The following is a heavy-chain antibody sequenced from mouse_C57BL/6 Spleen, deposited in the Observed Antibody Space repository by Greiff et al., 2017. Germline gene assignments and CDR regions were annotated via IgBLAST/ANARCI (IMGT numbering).Heavy chain of an antibody. CDR1: GYTFTSYW. CDR2: INPSNGGT. D-gene: IGHD1-1*01. J-gene: IGHJ1*03. Sequence: QVQLQQSGTELVKPGASVKLSCKASGYTFTSYWMHWVKQRPGQGLEWIGNINPSNGGTNYNEKFKSKATLTVDKSSSTAYMQLISLTSEDSAVYYCSRGNYGTRYFDVWGTGTTVTVSS. V-gene: IGHV1-53*01. CDR3: SRGNYGTRYFDV.